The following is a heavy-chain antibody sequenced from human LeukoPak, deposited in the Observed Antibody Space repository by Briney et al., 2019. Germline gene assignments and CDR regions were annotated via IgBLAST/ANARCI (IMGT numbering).Heavy chain of an antibody. V-gene: IGHV3-21*01. CDR3: ARGADGVSSNSRGWFDP. Sequence: GGSLRLSCAASGFTFSSYSMNWVRQAPGKGLEWVSSISTSSSYIYYADSVKGRFTISRDNARNSLYLQMNTLRAEDTAVYSCARGADGVSSNSRGWFDPWGQGTLVTVSS. CDR1: GFTFSSYS. CDR2: ISTSSSYI. D-gene: IGHD2-15*01. J-gene: IGHJ5*02.